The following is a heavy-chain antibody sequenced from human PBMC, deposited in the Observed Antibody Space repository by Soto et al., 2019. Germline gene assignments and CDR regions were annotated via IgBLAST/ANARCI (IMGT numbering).Heavy chain of an antibody. CDR3: ARPSNNYVAH. J-gene: IGHJ4*02. Sequence: GESLKISCNASGYRFSNYWIGLVLQMPGKGLEWMAIINPCDSESRYSPSFQGQVTISADKSISTAYLQWNSLKASDTAMYYCARPSNNYVAHWGQGTLVTVSS. V-gene: IGHV5-51*01. D-gene: IGHD4-4*01. CDR2: INPCDSES. CDR1: GYRFSNYW.